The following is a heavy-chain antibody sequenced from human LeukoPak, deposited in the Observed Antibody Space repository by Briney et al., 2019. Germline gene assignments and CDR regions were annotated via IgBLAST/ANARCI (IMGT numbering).Heavy chain of an antibody. Sequence: GGSLRLSCAASGLTFSSYWMSWVRQAPGKGLEWVANIKQDGSEKYYVDSVKGRFTISRDNAKNSLYLQMNSLRAEDTAVYYCARDVGIAVAVDYWGQGTLVTVSS. CDR2: IKQDGSEK. CDR1: GLTFSSYW. CDR3: ARDVGIAVAVDY. V-gene: IGHV3-7*01. J-gene: IGHJ4*02. D-gene: IGHD6-19*01.